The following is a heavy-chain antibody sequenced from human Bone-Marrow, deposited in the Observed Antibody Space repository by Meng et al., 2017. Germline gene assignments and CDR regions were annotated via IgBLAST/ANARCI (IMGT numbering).Heavy chain of an antibody. CDR2: ISYSGST. J-gene: IGHJ4*02. V-gene: IGHV4-61*01. Sequence: GSLRLSCTVSGGSVSSGSSYWNWIRQPPGKGLEWIGYISYSGSTNYNPSLKSRVTLLVGTSKNQFSLKLGSVTAADTAVYYCARQQGWSPFGYWGQGTLVTVSS. CDR1: GGSVSSGSSY. D-gene: IGHD2-15*01. CDR3: ARQQGWSPFGY.